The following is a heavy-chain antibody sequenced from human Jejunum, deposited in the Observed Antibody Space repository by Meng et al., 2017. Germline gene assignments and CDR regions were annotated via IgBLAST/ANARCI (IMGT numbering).Heavy chain of an antibody. D-gene: IGHD1-26*01. CDR3: AREWSGSYRHFDY. Sequence: QVPLHDSGPCLLKPSGPLSLTCAVSGGSISTSDWWSWVRQPPGKGLEWIGEIHHSGSTNYNPSLKSRVTISVDKSKNQFSLKLNSVTAADTAVYYCAREWSGSYRHFDYWGQGTLVTVSS. J-gene: IGHJ4*02. CDR1: GGSISTSDW. CDR2: IHHSGST. V-gene: IGHV4-4*02.